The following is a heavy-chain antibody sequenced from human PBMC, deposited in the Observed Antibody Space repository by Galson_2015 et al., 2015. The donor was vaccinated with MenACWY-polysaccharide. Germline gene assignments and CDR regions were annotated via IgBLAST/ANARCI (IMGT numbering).Heavy chain of an antibody. V-gene: IGHV4-61*02. CDR1: GGSIISGSYY. D-gene: IGHD3-16*01. CDR2: IYTSGST. CDR3: ARFTQTDAFDI. Sequence: TLSLTCTVSGGSIISGSYYWSWIRQPAGKGLEWIGRIYTSGSTNYNPSLKSRVTISVDTSKNQLSLKLSSVTAADTAVYYCARFTQTDAFDIWGQGTMVTVSS. J-gene: IGHJ3*02.